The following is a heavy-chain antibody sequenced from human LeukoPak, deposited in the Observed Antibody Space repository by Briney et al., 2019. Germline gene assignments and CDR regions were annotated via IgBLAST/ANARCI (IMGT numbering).Heavy chain of an antibody. CDR1: GYTFTGYY. CDR3: ARADDYSNIGAFDI. V-gene: IGHV1-2*06. CDR2: INPNSGGT. D-gene: IGHD4-11*01. J-gene: IGHJ3*02. Sequence: ASVKVSCKASGYTFTGYYMHWLRQAPGQGLEWMGRINPNSGGTNYAQKFQGRVTMTRDTSISTAYMELSRLRSDDTAVYYCARADDYSNIGAFDIWGQGTMVTVSS.